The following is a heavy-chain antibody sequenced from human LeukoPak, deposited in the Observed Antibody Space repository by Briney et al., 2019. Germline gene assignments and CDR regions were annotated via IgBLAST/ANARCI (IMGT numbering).Heavy chain of an antibody. CDR1: GFTFSSYG. D-gene: IGHD1-26*01. J-gene: IGHJ4*02. CDR2: IRYDGSNK. V-gene: IGHV3-30*02. CDR3: AKDRIVGDTNFFDY. Sequence: GGSLRLSCAASGFTFSSYGMHWVRQAPGKGLEWVAFIRYDGSNKYYADSVKGRFTISRDNSKNTLYLQMNSPRGEDTAVYYCAKDRIVGDTNFFDYWGQGTLVTASS.